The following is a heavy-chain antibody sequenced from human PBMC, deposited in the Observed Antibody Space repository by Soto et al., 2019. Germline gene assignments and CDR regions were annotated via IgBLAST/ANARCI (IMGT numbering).Heavy chain of an antibody. CDR1: GFTFSTYA. V-gene: IGHV3-23*01. Sequence: GGSLRLSCAASGFTFSTYAMHWVRQAPGKGLDWVSSISGSGGSTYYADSVKGRFTIARDNSKNTLYLQMNSLRAEDTAVYHCTSAGHCSSTSCLPFNYWGQGTLVTVSS. CDR2: ISGSGGST. D-gene: IGHD2-2*01. CDR3: TSAGHCSSTSCLPFNY. J-gene: IGHJ4*02.